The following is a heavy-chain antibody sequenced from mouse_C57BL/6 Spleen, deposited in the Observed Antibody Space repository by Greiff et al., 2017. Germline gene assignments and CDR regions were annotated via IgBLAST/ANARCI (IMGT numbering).Heavy chain of an antibody. J-gene: IGHJ4*01. Sequence: QVQLQQSGPELVKPGASVKISCKASGYAFSSSWMNWVKQRPGKGLEWIGRIYPGDGDTNYNGKFKGKATLTADKSSSTAYMQLSSLTSEDSAVYCCARSFTYYDYDYAMDYWGQGTSVTVSS. D-gene: IGHD2-4*01. CDR2: IYPGDGDT. CDR1: GYAFSSSW. V-gene: IGHV1-82*01. CDR3: ARSFTYYDYDYAMDY.